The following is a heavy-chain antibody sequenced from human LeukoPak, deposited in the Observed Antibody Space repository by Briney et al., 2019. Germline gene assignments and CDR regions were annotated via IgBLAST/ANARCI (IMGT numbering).Heavy chain of an antibody. J-gene: IGHJ4*02. D-gene: IGHD3-3*01. CDR3: ARSEFLEWSMTPGFDY. CDR1: GYTFIDYY. CDR2: IIPYSGGT. Sequence: GASVKVSCKASGYTFIDYYIRWVRQAPGQGLEWMGWIIPYSGGTNLAQKFQDRVTMTRDTFIRTASMYLSRLNSDDTAVYYCARSEFLEWSMTPGFDYWGQGTLVTVSS. V-gene: IGHV1-2*02.